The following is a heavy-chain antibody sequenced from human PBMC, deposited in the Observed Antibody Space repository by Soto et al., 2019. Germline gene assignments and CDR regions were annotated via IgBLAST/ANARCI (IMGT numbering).Heavy chain of an antibody. V-gene: IGHV3-49*04. Sequence: GGSLRLSCTASGFSFDDYVMTWVRQAPGKGLEFVGAIRSGGTTEYAASVKGRFTVSRDDSKNIAYVQMNSLKTDDNAVYYCNMWQGGGQSKFEYWGQGALVTVSS. CDR3: NMWQGGGQSKFEY. CDR2: IRSGGTT. J-gene: IGHJ4*01. CDR1: GFSFDDYV. D-gene: IGHD2-15*01.